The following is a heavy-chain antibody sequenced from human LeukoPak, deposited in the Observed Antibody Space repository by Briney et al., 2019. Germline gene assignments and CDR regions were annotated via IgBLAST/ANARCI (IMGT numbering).Heavy chain of an antibody. CDR1: GFTFSSYA. V-gene: IGHV3-23*01. CDR2: ISGSGGST. Sequence: GGSLRLSCAASGFTFSSYAMSWVRQAPGKGLEWVSAISGSGGSTYYADSVKGRFTISRDNSKNTLYLQMNSLRAEDTAVYYCAKDRSYYDFWNGYCHWGQGTLVTVSS. CDR3: AKDRSYYDFWNGYCH. J-gene: IGHJ4*02. D-gene: IGHD3-3*01.